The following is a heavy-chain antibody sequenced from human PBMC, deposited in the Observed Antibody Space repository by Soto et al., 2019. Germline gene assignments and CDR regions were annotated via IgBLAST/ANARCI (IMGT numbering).Heavy chain of an antibody. J-gene: IGHJ4*02. CDR1: GFTFSSYA. CDR2: ISSNGGST. Sequence: EVQLVESGGGLVQPGGSLRLSCAASGFTFSSYAMHWVRQAPGKGLEYVSAISSNGGSTYYANSVKGRFTISRDNSKTTLYLQMGSLRAEDMAVYYCAREGYCSSTSCYSFGYWGQGTLVTVSS. CDR3: AREGYCSSTSCYSFGY. V-gene: IGHV3-64*01. D-gene: IGHD2-2*01.